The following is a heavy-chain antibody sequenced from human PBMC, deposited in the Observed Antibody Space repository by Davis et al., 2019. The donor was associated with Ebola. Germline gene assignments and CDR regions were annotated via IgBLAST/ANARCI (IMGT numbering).Heavy chain of an antibody. CDR2: ISDSSDGGDT. CDR3: AKDSRTFLPDAFDM. J-gene: IGHJ3*02. D-gene: IGHD1-1*01. CDR1: AFTFNNYA. Sequence: GESLKISCAGSAFTFNNYAMAWVRQAPGKGLEWVSGISDSSDGGDTYYADSVKDRFTISRDNSKNTLYLQMNGLRVEDTAIYYCAKDSRTFLPDAFDMWGQGTMVTVSS. V-gene: IGHV3-23*01.